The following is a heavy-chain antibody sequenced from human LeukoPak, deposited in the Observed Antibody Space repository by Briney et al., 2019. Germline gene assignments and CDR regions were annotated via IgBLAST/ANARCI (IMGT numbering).Heavy chain of an antibody. Sequence: SETLSLTCTVSGGSISSSSYYWGWIRQPPGKGLEWIGSIYYSGSTYYNPSLKSRVTISVDTSKNQFSLKLSSVTAADTAVHYCARPIGYCSSTSCQPFDYWGQGTLVTVSS. CDR2: IYYSGST. J-gene: IGHJ4*02. CDR3: ARPIGYCSSTSCQPFDY. CDR1: GGSISSSSYY. D-gene: IGHD2-2*01. V-gene: IGHV4-39*01.